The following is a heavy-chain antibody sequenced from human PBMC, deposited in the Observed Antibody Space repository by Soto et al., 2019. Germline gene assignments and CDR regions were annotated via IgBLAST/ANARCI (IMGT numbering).Heavy chain of an antibody. CDR2: ISYDGSNK. V-gene: IGHV3-30-3*01. CDR1: GFTFSSYA. Sequence: PGGSLRLSCAASGFTFSSYAMHWVRQAPGKGLEWVAVISYDGSNKYYADSVKGRFTISRDNSKNTLYLQMNSLRAEDTAVYYCARDCISTSCYVDYYYYGMDVWGQGTTVTVSS. CDR3: ARDCISTSCYVDYYYYGMDV. J-gene: IGHJ6*02. D-gene: IGHD2-2*01.